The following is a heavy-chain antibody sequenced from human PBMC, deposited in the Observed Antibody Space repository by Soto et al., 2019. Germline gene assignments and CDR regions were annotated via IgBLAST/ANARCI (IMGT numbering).Heavy chain of an antibody. CDR2: IYTGGDT. J-gene: IGHJ4*02. D-gene: IGHD1-1*01. CDR3: AREYTRTEDGPTPHYIDF. Sequence: PSETLSLTCSVSGDSITTSYWNWIRQPAGKGLEWIGRIYTGGDTNYNPPFKSRLSLSIDTSKNQFSLNLRSVTAADTAAYYCAREYTRTEDGPTPHYIDFWSQGTLVTVSS. CDR1: GDSITTSY. V-gene: IGHV4-4*07.